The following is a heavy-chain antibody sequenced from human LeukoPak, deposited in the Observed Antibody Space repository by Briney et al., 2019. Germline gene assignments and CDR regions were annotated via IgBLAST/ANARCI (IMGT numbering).Heavy chain of an antibody. CDR3: ARIVTLNWFDP. J-gene: IGHJ5*02. CDR1: GFTFNSYS. CDR2: ISSSSSTI. D-gene: IGHD3-9*01. V-gene: IGHV3-48*01. Sequence: GGSLRLSCAASGFTFNSYSMNWVRQAPGKGLEWISYISSSSSTIYYADSVKGRFTISRDNAKNSLYLQMNSLRAEDTAVYYCARIVTLNWFDPWGQGALVTVSS.